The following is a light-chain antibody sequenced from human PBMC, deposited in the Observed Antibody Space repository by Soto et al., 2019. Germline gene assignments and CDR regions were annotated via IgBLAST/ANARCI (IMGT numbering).Light chain of an antibody. CDR1: QSVSSSY. J-gene: IGKJ1*01. CDR3: QQYGTSRTWT. CDR2: GAS. Sequence: EIVLTQSPGTLSLSPGERATLSCRASQSVSSSYLAWYQQKPGQAPRLLIYGASSRATGIPDRFSGSGSGTDFTLTISRLEAEDFAVYYCQQYGTSRTWTFGQGTKVDIK. V-gene: IGKV3-20*01.